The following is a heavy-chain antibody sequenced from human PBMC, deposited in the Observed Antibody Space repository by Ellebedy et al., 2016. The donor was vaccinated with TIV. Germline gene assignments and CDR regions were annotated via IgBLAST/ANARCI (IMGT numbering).Heavy chain of an antibody. CDR3: ARSGSGGGAY. CDR1: GGSVSSGRYY. Sequence: SETLSLTXTVSGGSVSSGRYYWSWIRQPPGKGLEWVGYIYYSGSTNYNPSLKSRVTISVDTSKNHFSLRLSSVSAADTAVYYCARSGSGGGAYWGQGTLVTVSS. CDR2: IYYSGST. D-gene: IGHD2-15*01. J-gene: IGHJ4*02. V-gene: IGHV4-61*03.